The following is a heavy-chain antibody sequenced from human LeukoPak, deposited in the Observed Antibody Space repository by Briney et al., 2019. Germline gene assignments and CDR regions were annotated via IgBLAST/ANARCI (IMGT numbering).Heavy chain of an antibody. V-gene: IGHV1-69*13. CDR1: GGTFSSYA. Sequence: GASVKVSCKASGGTFSSYAISWVRQAPGQGLEWMGGIIPIFGTANYAQKSQGRVTITADESTSTAYMELSSLRSEDTAVYYCARGVVAARPVEWFDPWGQGTLVTVSS. D-gene: IGHD6-6*01. J-gene: IGHJ5*02. CDR2: IIPIFGTA. CDR3: ARGVVAARPVEWFDP.